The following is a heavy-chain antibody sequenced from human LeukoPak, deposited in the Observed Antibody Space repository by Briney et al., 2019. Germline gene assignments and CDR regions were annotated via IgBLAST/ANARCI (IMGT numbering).Heavy chain of an antibody. V-gene: IGHV4-39*01. CDR3: ARLGGVYGGYYFDY. Sequence: SETLSLTCTVSGGSISSSSYHWGWIRQPPGKGLEWIGSISYSGSTYYNLSLKSRVTISVDTSKNQFSLKLNSLTAADTAVYFCARLGGVYGGYYFDYWGQGTLVTVSP. D-gene: IGHD2-8*02. CDR1: GGSISSSSYH. J-gene: IGHJ4*02. CDR2: ISYSGST.